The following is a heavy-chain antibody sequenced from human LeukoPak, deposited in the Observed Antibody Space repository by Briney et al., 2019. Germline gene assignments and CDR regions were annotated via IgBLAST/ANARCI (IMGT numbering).Heavy chain of an antibody. V-gene: IGHV3-21*01. CDR1: GFTFSSYS. D-gene: IGHD1-26*01. J-gene: IGHJ6*03. CDR2: ISSSSSYI. CDR3: ARGPQPVVGATKYYYYYMDV. Sequence: PGGSLRLSCAASGFTFSSYSMNWVRQAPGKGLEWVSSISSSSSYIYYADSVKGRFTISRDNAKNSLYLQMNSLRAEDTAVYYCARGPQPVVGATKYYYYYMDVWGKGTTVTVSS.